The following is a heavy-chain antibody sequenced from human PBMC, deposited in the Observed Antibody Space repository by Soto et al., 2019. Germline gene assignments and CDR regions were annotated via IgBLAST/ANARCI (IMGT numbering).Heavy chain of an antibody. Sequence: GGSLRLSCAASGFTVSSNYMSWVRQAPGKGLEWVSVIYSGGSTYYADSVKGRFTISRDNSKNTLYPQMNSLRAEDTAVYYCARDLGGILWFGELGYDAFDIWGQGTMVTVSS. J-gene: IGHJ3*02. V-gene: IGHV3-66*01. CDR1: GFTVSSNY. D-gene: IGHD3-10*01. CDR3: ARDLGGILWFGELGYDAFDI. CDR2: IYSGGST.